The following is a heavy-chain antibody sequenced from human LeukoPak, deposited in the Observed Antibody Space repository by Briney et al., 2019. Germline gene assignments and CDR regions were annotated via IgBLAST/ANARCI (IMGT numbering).Heavy chain of an antibody. V-gene: IGHV1-18*01. CDR1: GYTFTSYG. CDR3: VRGASSIAALNPFWYFDL. J-gene: IGHJ2*01. D-gene: IGHD6-6*01. Sequence: ASVKVSCKASGYTFTSYGISWVRQAPGQGLEWMGWISGYNDNTNYAKKFQGRVTLTTDTSTNTAYMELRSVRSEDTAVFYCVRGASSIAALNPFWYFDLWGRGTLVTVSA. CDR2: ISGYNDNT.